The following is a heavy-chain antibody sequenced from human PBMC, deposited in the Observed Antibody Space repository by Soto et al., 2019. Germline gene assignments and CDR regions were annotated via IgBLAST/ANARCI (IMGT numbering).Heavy chain of an antibody. Sequence: LSLTCAVDGGAFRGYYWSWIRQPPGKGLEWIGEINHHSGSTNYNPSLKSRVTISVDMSKNQFSLNLNSVTAADTAVYYCARGRYCTSTTCYTPRFGPWGQGTLVTVSS. J-gene: IGHJ5*02. CDR1: GGAFRGYY. CDR2: INHHSGST. V-gene: IGHV4-34*01. CDR3: ARGRYCTSTTCYTPRFGP. D-gene: IGHD2-2*02.